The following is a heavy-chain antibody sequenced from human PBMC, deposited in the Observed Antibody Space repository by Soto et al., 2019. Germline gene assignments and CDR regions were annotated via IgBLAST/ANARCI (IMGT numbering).Heavy chain of an antibody. CDR2: IRGSSGST. Sequence: EVQLLESGGGLIQPGGSLILSCAASGFTFSTFDMTWVRQPPGKGLEWVSLIRGSSGSTYYADSVKGRFTISKDNSKNTLYLQMNSLRAEDTAVYFCVKGAWLHYWGQGNMVTVSS. V-gene: IGHV3-23*01. D-gene: IGHD5-12*01. J-gene: IGHJ4*02. CDR3: VKGAWLHY. CDR1: GFTFSTFD.